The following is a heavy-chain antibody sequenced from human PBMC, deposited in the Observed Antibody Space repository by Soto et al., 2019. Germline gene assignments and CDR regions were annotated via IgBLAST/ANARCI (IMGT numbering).Heavy chain of an antibody. CDR2: VSFSGSK. CDR1: GGAISNSTYY. Sequence: SETLSLTCTVSGGAISNSTYYWGWIRQPPGKRLEWIGSVSFSGSKYYNPSLKSRVTFSIDTSKTLISLKLRSVTAADTAVYYCARGSTWQGRDWFDPWGQGTRVTVSS. J-gene: IGHJ5*02. D-gene: IGHD6-13*01. CDR3: ARGSTWQGRDWFDP. V-gene: IGHV4-39*01.